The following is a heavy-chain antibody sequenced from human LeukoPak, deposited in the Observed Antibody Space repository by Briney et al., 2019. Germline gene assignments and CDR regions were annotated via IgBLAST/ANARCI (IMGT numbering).Heavy chain of an antibody. V-gene: IGHV3-48*04. D-gene: IGHD2-21*02. J-gene: IGHJ4*02. CDR2: ISSRSSSI. CDR1: GFTFSSYS. CDR3: ARDRVVVTAIIAFDY. Sequence: PGGSLRLSCAASGFTFSSYSMTWVRQAPGKGLEWISYISSRSSSIYYADSVKGRFTISRDNAKNSLYLQMNSLRAEDTAVYYCARDRVVVTAIIAFDYWGQGTLVTVSS.